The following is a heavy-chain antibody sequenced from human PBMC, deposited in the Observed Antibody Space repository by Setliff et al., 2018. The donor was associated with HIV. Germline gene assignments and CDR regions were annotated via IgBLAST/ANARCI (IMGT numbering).Heavy chain of an antibody. J-gene: IGHJ3*02. CDR2: IYTSGST. CDR1: GGSVSSGRFY. CDR3: ARRESYYDILKGRAFDGFDI. D-gene: IGHD3-9*01. V-gene: IGHV4-61*02. Sequence: PSETLSLTCTVSGGSVSSGRFYWSWIRQPAGKGLEWIGRIYTSGSTNYNPSLRSRVTISVDTSKNQFSLKLNSVTAADTAVYYCARRESYYDILKGRAFDGFDIWGQGTMVTVSS.